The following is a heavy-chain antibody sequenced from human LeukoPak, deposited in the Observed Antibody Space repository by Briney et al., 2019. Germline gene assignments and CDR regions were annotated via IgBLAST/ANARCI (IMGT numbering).Heavy chain of an antibody. J-gene: IGHJ4*02. Sequence: GWSLRLSCAVSGFTFSSYWMTWVRQAPGKGLEWVANIKEDGSEKYYVDSVKGRFTISRDNAKNSLYLQMNSLRAEDTAVYYCARDRTLSAYWGQGTLVTASS. CDR3: ARDRTLSAY. CDR2: IKEDGSEK. D-gene: IGHD1/OR15-1a*01. CDR1: GFTFSSYW. V-gene: IGHV3-7*01.